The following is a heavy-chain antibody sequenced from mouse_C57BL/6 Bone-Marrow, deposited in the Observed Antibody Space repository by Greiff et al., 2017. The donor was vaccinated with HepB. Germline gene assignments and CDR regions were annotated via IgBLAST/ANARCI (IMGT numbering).Heavy chain of an antibody. J-gene: IGHJ1*03. CDR1: GFTFSDAW. D-gene: IGHD1-1*01. CDR3: TQLLRQRPGYFDV. CDR2: IRNKANNHAT. Sequence: VQLKESGGGLVQPGGSMKLSCAASGFTFSDAWMDWVRQSPEKGLEWVAEIRNKANNHATYYAESVKGRFTISRDDSKSSVYLQMNSLRAEDTGIYYCTQLLRQRPGYFDVWGTGTTVTVSS. V-gene: IGHV6-6*01.